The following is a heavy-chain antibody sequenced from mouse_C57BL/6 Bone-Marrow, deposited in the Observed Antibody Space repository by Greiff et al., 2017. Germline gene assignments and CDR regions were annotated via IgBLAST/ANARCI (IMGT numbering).Heavy chain of an antibody. CDR2: IYPGNGYT. J-gene: IGHJ1*03. Sequence: EVQLQQSGAELVRPGSSVKMSCKTSGYTFTSYGINWVKQRPGQGLEWIGYIYPGNGYTEYNEKFKGKATLTSDTSSSTAYMQLSSLTSEDSAIYFCAVPSYWYFDVWGTGTTVTVSS. CDR1: GYTFTSYG. CDR3: AVPSYWYFDV. D-gene: IGHD5-1*01. V-gene: IGHV1-58*01.